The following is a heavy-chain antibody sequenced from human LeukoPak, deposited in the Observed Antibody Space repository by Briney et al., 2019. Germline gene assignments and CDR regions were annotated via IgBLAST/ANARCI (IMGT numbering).Heavy chain of an antibody. V-gene: IGHV3-7*01. J-gene: IGHJ5*02. CDR2: IKHDGSET. Sequence: GGSLRLSCAGSGFTFSHHWMSWVRQAPGKGLEWVANIKHDGSETYYVDSVRGRFTVSRDNAKTSLYLQIDSLRAEDTAVYFCVRDPPAPGGCFDPWGQGTLVTVSS. CDR1: GFTFSHHW. D-gene: IGHD4-23*01. CDR3: VRDPPAPGGCFDP.